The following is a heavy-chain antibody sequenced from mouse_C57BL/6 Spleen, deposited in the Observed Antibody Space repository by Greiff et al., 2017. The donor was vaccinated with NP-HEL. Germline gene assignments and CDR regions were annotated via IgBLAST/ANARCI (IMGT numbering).Heavy chain of an antibody. CDR3: ARDEYDERDYYAMDY. V-gene: IGHV5-4*01. J-gene: IGHJ4*01. CDR2: ISDGGSYT. Sequence: EVKLVESGGGLVKPGGSLKLSCAASGFTFSSYAMSWVRQTPEKRLEWVATISDGGSYTYYPDNVKGRFTIARDNAKNNLYLQMSHLKSEDTAMYYCARDEYDERDYYAMDYWGQGTSVTVSS. CDR1: GFTFSSYA. D-gene: IGHD2-4*01.